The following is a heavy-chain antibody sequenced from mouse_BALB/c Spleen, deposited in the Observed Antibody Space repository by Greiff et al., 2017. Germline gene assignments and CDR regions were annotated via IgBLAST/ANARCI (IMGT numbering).Heavy chain of an antibody. V-gene: IGHV5-6*01. CDR3: ARQANWNVYYYAMDY. D-gene: IGHD4-1*02. CDR1: GFTFSSYG. J-gene: IGHJ4*01. Sequence: EVKLVESGGDLVKPGGSLKLSCAASGFTFSSYGMSWVRQTPDKRLEWVATISSGGSYTYYPDSVKGRFTISRDNAKNTLYLQMSSLKSEDTAMYYCARQANWNVYYYAMDYWGQGTSVTVSS. CDR2: ISSGGSYT.